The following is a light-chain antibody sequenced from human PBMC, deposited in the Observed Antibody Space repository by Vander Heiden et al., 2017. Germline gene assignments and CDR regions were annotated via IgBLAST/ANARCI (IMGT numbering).Light chain of an antibody. CDR3: QKYDSTPWT. CDR2: WAS. V-gene: IGKV4-1*01. Sequence: DILIPQSPDSLALSLGERATINCKSSQSVLYSSNNKNHVAWDQQKPGQPPKLLSYWASNRESGVPDRVSGSGSGTDFTLTISSLQAEDVAVYYCQKYDSTPWTFGQGTKVEIK. CDR1: QSVLYSSNNKNH. J-gene: IGKJ1*01.